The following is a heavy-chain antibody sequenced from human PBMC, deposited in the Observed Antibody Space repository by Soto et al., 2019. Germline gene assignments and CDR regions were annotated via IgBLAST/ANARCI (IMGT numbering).Heavy chain of an antibody. Sequence: GGSLSLSCAASGFTFSSYAMSWVRQAPGKGLEWVSAISGSGGSTYYADSVKGRFTISRDNSKNTLYLQMNSLRAEDTAVYYCAKAAGSYPTLYYYGMDVWGQGTTVTVSS. CDR1: GFTFSSYA. CDR2: ISGSGGST. D-gene: IGHD1-26*01. CDR3: AKAAGSYPTLYYYGMDV. J-gene: IGHJ6*02. V-gene: IGHV3-23*01.